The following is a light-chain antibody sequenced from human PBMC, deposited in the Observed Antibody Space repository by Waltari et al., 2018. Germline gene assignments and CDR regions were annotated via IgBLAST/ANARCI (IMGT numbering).Light chain of an antibody. V-gene: IGKV3-20*01. Sequence: EIVLTQSPGTLSLSPGERATLSCRASQSVSRTLAGYQQTPGQAPRLLIYGASTRATGIPDRFSGSGSGTDFSLTISRLEPEDFAVYYCQHYVRLPVTFGQGTKVEIK. CDR3: QHYVRLPVT. J-gene: IGKJ1*01. CDR2: GAS. CDR1: QSVSRT.